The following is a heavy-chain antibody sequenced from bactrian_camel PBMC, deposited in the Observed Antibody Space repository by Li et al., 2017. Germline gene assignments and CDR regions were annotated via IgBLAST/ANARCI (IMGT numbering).Heavy chain of an antibody. CDR2: IYKDGSTT. D-gene: IGHD2*01. V-gene: IGHV3-2*01. Sequence: VQLVESGGGLVQPGGSLRLSCAASGLTISSYYMTWVRQAPGKGLEWVLSIYKDGSTTYYADFVKGRFTISRDNAKNTLYLQMNSLKSEDTALYYCASSTWLLPLPMDYWGQGTQVTVS. CDR1: GLTISSYY. CDR3: ASSTWLLPLPMDY. J-gene: IGHJ4*01.